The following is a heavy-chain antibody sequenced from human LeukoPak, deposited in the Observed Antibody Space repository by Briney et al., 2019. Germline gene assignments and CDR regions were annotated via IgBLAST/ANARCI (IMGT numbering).Heavy chain of an antibody. D-gene: IGHD1-26*01. V-gene: IGHV4-34*01. CDR1: GGSFSGYY. CDR3: ARKARGRTHDY. CDR2: INHSGST. J-gene: IGHJ4*02. Sequence: PSETLSLTCAVYGGSFSGYYWNWIRQPPGKGLEWIWEINHSGSTNYNPSLKSRVTISVDTSKNQLSLKLSSVTAADTAVYYCARKARGRTHDYWGQGTLVTVSS.